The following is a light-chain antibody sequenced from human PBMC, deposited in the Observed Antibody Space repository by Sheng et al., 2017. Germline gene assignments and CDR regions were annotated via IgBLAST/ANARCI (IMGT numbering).Light chain of an antibody. V-gene: IGKV3-15*01. J-gene: IGKJ4*01. CDR1: QSVSSN. CDR2: GAS. Sequence: EIVMTQSPATLSVSPGERATLSCRASQSVSSNLAWYQQKPGQAPRLLIYGASTRATGIPARFSGSGSGTEFTLTISSLQSEDFGVYYCQQYNYWPPLTFGGGTRVGDQT. CDR3: QQYNYWPPLT.